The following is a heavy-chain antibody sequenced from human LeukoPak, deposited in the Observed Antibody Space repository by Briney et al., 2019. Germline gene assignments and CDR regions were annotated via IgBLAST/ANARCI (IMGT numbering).Heavy chain of an antibody. D-gene: IGHD7-27*01. CDR3: AKDRHWGLDY. CDR1: GFTFSTYG. V-gene: IGHV3-23*01. CDR2: ISGNGGTT. J-gene: IGHJ4*02. Sequence: PGGSLRLSCAASGFTFSTYGMSWVRQAPGKGLEWVSAISGNGGTTYYAGSVKGRFTISRDNSKNTLFLQMNTLRAEDTAVYYCAKDRHWGLDYWGQGALVTVSS.